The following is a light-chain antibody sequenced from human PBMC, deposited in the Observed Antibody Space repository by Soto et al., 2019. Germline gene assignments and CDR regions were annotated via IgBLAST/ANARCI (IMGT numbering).Light chain of an antibody. CDR3: RQYGSSPST. V-gene: IGKV3-20*01. CDR2: GAS. J-gene: IGKJ1*01. Sequence: EIVMTQSPATLSVSPGERATLSCRASQSISSSYLAWYQQKPGQAPRLLIYGASNRATAIPDRFSGSGSGTDFTLTISRLEPEDFAVYYCRQYGSSPSTFGQGTKVDIK. CDR1: QSISSSY.